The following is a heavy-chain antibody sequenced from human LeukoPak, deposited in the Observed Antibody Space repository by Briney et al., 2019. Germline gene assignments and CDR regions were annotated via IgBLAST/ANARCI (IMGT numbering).Heavy chain of an antibody. V-gene: IGHV1-46*01. Sequence: GASVKVSCKASGYTFTSYYMHWVRQAPGQGLEWMGIINPSGGSTSYAQKFQGRVTITADKSTSTAYMELSSLRSEDTAVYYCARDAVGGDRYYYYMDVWGKGTTVTVSS. J-gene: IGHJ6*03. CDR3: ARDAVGGDRYYYYMDV. D-gene: IGHD3-10*01. CDR1: GYTFTSYY. CDR2: INPSGGST.